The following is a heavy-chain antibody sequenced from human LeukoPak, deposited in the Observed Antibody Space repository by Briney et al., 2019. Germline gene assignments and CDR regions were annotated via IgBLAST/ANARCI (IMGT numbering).Heavy chain of an antibody. CDR1: GFTFSSYG. D-gene: IGHD2-2*03. J-gene: IGHJ4*02. V-gene: IGHV3-33*01. CDR3: ARHGYCSSTSCYFHFHPDY. CDR2: IWYDGSNK. Sequence: GGSLRLSCAASGFTFSSYGMHWVRQAPGKGLEWVAVIWYDGSNKYYADSVKGRFTISRDNSKNTLYLQMNSLRAEDTAVYYCARHGYCSSTSCYFHFHPDYWGQGTLVTVSS.